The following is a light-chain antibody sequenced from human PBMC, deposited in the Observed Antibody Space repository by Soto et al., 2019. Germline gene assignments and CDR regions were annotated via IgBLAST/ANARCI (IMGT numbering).Light chain of an antibody. CDR2: DAS. J-gene: IGKJ4*01. CDR3: QQRSNWPLS. Sequence: EIVLTQSPATLSLSPGERATLSCRASQSVSSYLAWYQQKPGQAPRLLIYDASNRATGIPARFSGSGSGTDFTLTISSLEPEEFALYYCQQRSNWPLSFGGGTKVEIK. V-gene: IGKV3-11*01. CDR1: QSVSSY.